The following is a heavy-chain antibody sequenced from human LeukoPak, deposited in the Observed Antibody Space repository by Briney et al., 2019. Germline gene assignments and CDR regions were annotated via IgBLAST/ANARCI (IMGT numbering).Heavy chain of an antibody. D-gene: IGHD6-13*01. Sequence: GGSLRLSCAASGFTFSNYSMNWVRQAAGKGLEWVSSISSSSSYIYYADSLKGRFTISRDNARNSLYLQMNSLRAEDTAVYFCARGTDSSSWSRDLDYWGQGTLVTVSS. CDR2: ISSSSSYI. CDR3: ARGTDSSSWSRDLDY. J-gene: IGHJ4*02. V-gene: IGHV3-21*01. CDR1: GFTFSNYS.